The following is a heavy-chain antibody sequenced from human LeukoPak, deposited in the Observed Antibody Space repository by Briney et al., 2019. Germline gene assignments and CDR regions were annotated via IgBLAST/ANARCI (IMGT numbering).Heavy chain of an antibody. CDR2: ISSSSSYI. CDR1: GFTFSSYS. Sequence: GGSLRLSCAASGFTFSSYSMNWVRQAPGQGLEGVSSISSSSSYIYYADSVKGRFTISRDNSKNSLYLQMNSLRAEDTAVYYCARMNYDSSGYGIDYWGQGTLVTVSS. CDR3: ARMNYDSSGYGIDY. D-gene: IGHD3-22*01. J-gene: IGHJ4*02. V-gene: IGHV3-21*01.